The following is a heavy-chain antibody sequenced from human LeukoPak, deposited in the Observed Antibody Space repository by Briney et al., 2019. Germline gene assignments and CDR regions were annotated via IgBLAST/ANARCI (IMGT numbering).Heavy chain of an antibody. CDR3: VRDWDCSGGSCHPHYFDY. D-gene: IGHD2-15*01. V-gene: IGHV1-18*01. CDR2: ISTYST. J-gene: IGHJ4*02. CDR1: GYTFINFG. Sequence: ASVKVSCKASGYTFINFGLSWVRQAPGQGLEWMGWISTYSTDYAKKFQARVSMTTDTSTSTAYMELRSLTSDDTAVYYSVRDWDCSGGSCHPHYFDYWGQGTLVTVSS.